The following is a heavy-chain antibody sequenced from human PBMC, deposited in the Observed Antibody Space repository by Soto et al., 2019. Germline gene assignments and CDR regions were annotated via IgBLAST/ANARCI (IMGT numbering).Heavy chain of an antibody. J-gene: IGHJ4*02. CDR3: ATSNLGIAAAGTNFDY. CDR1: GYTFTSYG. D-gene: IGHD6-13*01. CDR2: ISAYNGNT. V-gene: IGHV1-18*01. Sequence: ASVKVSCKASGYTFTSYGISWVRQAPGQGLEWMGWISAYNGNTNYAQKLQGRVTMTTDTSTSTAYMELRSLRSDDTAVYYCATSNLGIAAAGTNFDYWGQGTLVTVSS.